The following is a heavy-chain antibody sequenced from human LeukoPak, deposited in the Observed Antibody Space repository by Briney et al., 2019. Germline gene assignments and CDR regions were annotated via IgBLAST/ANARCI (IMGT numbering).Heavy chain of an antibody. Sequence: ASVTVSCKASGYTFTCYYMHWVRQAPGQGLEWMGWINPNSCGTNYAQRFKGRVPMTRDTSITPAYMELSRLRSDDPAVYYCARGRRYYYYMDVWGKGTTVTVSS. V-gene: IGHV1-2*02. CDR3: ARGRRYYYYMDV. J-gene: IGHJ6*03. CDR1: GYTFTCYY. CDR2: INPNSCGT.